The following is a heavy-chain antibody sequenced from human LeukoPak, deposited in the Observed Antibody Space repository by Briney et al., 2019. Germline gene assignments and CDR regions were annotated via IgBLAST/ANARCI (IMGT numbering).Heavy chain of an antibody. Sequence: SQTLSLTCTVSGGSISSGGYYWSWIRQHPGKGLEWIGYIYYSGSTYYNPSLKSRVTISVDTSKNQFSLKLSSVTAADTAVYYCARGITGTTGWFDPWGQGTLVTVSS. J-gene: IGHJ5*02. CDR3: ARGITGTTGWFDP. CDR1: GGSISSGGYY. CDR2: IYYSGST. V-gene: IGHV4-31*03. D-gene: IGHD1-20*01.